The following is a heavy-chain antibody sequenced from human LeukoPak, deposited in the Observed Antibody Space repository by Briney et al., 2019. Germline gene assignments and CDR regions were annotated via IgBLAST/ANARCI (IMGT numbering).Heavy chain of an antibody. V-gene: IGHV3-48*04. D-gene: IGHD3-9*01. Sequence: GGSLRLSCAASGFIFNTYPMTWVRQAPGKGLEWVSYITGSSDSVYYADAVKGRFTISRDNAKNSLYLQMNSLRAEDTAVYYCVRDSVLRYFDWLSPTPFYGMDVWGQGTTVTVSS. CDR2: ITGSSDSV. CDR3: VRDSVLRYFDWLSPTPFYGMDV. CDR1: GFIFNTYP. J-gene: IGHJ6*02.